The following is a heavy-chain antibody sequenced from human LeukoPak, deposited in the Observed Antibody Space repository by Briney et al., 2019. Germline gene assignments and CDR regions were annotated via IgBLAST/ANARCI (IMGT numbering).Heavy chain of an antibody. J-gene: IGHJ4*02. D-gene: IGHD6-13*01. Sequence: ASVKVSCKASGYTFTSYDFSWVRQAPGQGLEWMGWISAYNGNTNYAQKFQGRVTMTTDTSTSTAYMELRSLRSDDTAVYYCARVWIAAPVESSHDYWGQGTLVTVSS. CDR2: ISAYNGNT. V-gene: IGHV1-18*01. CDR1: GYTFTSYD. CDR3: ARVWIAAPVESSHDY.